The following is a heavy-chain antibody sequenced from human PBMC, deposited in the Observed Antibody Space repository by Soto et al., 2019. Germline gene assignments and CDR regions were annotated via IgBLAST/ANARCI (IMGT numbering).Heavy chain of an antibody. D-gene: IGHD2-21*01. V-gene: IGHV1-46*03. Sequence: ASVKVSCKKSGYTFVDCFIHWVRKAPGQGLVWMGIISVRHPSPSYAQKFQDRLSVARDPCSTTIYMELSSLRSEDTAVYYCAIALCPCGAECRFYLDCWGHGTWVTVSS. CDR3: AIALCPCGAECRFYLDC. CDR1: GYTFVDCF. CDR2: ISVRHPSP. J-gene: IGHJ4*01.